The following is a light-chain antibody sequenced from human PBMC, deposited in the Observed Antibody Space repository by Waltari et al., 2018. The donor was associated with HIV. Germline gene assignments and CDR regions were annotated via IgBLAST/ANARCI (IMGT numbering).Light chain of an antibody. CDR1: QDISNY. J-gene: IGKJ2*01. CDR3: QQYDNLPLYT. Sequence: DIQMTQSPSYLSASVGDRVTIPCQASQDISNYLNWYQQKPGKAHKLLIYDASNLETGVPSRFSGSGSGTDFTFTISSLQPEDIATYYCQQYDNLPLYTFGQGTKLEIK. CDR2: DAS. V-gene: IGKV1-33*01.